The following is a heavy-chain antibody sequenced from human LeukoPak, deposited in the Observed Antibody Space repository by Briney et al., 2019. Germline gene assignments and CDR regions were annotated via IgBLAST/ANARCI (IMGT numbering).Heavy chain of an antibody. D-gene: IGHD2-2*01. CDR1: GFTFSSYG. J-gene: IGHJ4*02. Sequence: GGSLRLSCAASGFTFSSYGMHWVRQAPGKGLEWVAFIRYDGSNKYYADSVKGRFTISRDNSKNTLYLQMNSLRAEDTAVYYCAKPYCSSTSCYYFDYWGQGTLVTVSS. CDR2: IRYDGSNK. V-gene: IGHV3-30*02. CDR3: AKPYCSSTSCYYFDY.